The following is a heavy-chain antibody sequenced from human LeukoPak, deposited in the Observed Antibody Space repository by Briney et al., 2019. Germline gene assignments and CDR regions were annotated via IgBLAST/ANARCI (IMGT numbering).Heavy chain of an antibody. CDR1: GFTFSSYG. CDR3: AKHVSGDYGYYYYMDV. CDR2: ISGSGGST. V-gene: IGHV3-23*01. J-gene: IGHJ6*03. Sequence: PGGSLRLSCAASGFTFSSYGMSWVRQAPGKGLEWVSAISGSGGSTYYADSVKGRFTISRDNSKNTLYLQMNSLRAEDTAVYYCAKHVSGDYGYYYYMDVWGKGTTVTVSS. D-gene: IGHD4-17*01.